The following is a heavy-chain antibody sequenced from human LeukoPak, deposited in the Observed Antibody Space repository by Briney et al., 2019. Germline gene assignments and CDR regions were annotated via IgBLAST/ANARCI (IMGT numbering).Heavy chain of an antibody. V-gene: IGHV1-18*01. CDR1: GYTFTSYV. J-gene: IGHJ1*01. CDR3: AATEQWLTAY. D-gene: IGHD6-19*01. CDR2: ISAYNGNT. Sequence: AAVKVSCKASGYTFTSYVISLVPQAPGLGLEVMGWISAYNGNTNYAQKLQGRVTMTTDTSTSTAYRELRSLGSDDTAVYYCAATEQWLTAYWGQGTLVTVSS.